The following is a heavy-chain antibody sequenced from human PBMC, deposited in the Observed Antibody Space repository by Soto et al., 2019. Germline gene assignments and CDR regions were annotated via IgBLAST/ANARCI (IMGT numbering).Heavy chain of an antibody. CDR1: GFTFSSYA. V-gene: IGHV3-23*01. CDR2: ISGSDDSA. J-gene: IGHJ6*02. Sequence: GGSLRLSCAASGFTFSSYAMSWVRQAPGKGLEWVSVISGSDDSAYYADSVKGRFTISRDNSKNTLYLQMNSLRAEDTAVYYCARVRYCRGNRCSHYSGVDVWGQGTTVTVSS. CDR3: ARVRYCRGNRCSHYSGVDV. D-gene: IGHD2-15*01.